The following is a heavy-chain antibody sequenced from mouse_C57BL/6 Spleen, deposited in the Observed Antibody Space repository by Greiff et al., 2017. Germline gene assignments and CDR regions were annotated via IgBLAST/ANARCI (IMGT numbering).Heavy chain of an antibody. Sequence: QVQLQQPGAELVKPGASVKMSCTASGYTFTSYWITWVKQRPGQGLEWIGDIYPGSGSTNYNEKFKSKATLTVDTSSSTAYMQLSSLTSEAAAVYYCAREGRDSSGYFDYWGQGTTLTVSS. J-gene: IGHJ2*01. CDR1: GYTFTSYW. V-gene: IGHV1-55*01. CDR2: IYPGSGST. D-gene: IGHD3-2*02. CDR3: AREGRDSSGYFDY.